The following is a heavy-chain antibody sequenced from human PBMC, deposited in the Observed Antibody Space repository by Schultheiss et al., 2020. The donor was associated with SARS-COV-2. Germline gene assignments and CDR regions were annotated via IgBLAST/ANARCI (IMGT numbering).Heavy chain of an antibody. D-gene: IGHD4-23*01. CDR3: ARDHFGYNSLDY. J-gene: IGHJ4*02. V-gene: IGHV3-74*01. CDR2: INNDGRTT. Sequence: GGSLRLSCAGSGFTLSNHWMHWVRQAPGKGLVWVSRINNDGRTTHYADSVKGRFTISRDNAKNTLYLQMNSLRAEDTAVYYCARDHFGYNSLDYWGQGTLVTVSS. CDR1: GFTLSNHW.